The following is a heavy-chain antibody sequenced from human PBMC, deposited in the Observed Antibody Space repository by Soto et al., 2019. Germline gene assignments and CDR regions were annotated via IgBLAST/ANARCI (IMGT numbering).Heavy chain of an antibody. CDR1: GFTFSSYG. Sequence: PGGSLRLSCAASGFTFSSYGMHWVRQAPGKGLEWVAVISYDGSNKYYADSVKGRFTISRDNSKNTLYLQMNSLRAEDTAVYYCAKDRPSDGYSYGYLAYWGQGTLVTVS. V-gene: IGHV3-30*18. J-gene: IGHJ4*02. D-gene: IGHD5-18*01. CDR3: AKDRPSDGYSYGYLAY. CDR2: ISYDGSNK.